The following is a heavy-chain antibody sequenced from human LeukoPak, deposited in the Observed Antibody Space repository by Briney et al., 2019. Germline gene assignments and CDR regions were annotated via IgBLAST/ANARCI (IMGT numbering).Heavy chain of an antibody. D-gene: IGHD2-15*01. V-gene: IGHV5-51*01. CDR2: IYPGDSDT. CDR3: ARLGTSATYFEF. Sequence: HGESLKISCKGSGYSFIRNWIGWLRQMPGKGLEWMAIIYPGDSDTRYSPSFQGQVTISADKSISTAYLQWSSLTASDTAMYYCARLGTSATYFEFWGQGTLVTVSS. CDR1: GYSFIRNW. J-gene: IGHJ4*02.